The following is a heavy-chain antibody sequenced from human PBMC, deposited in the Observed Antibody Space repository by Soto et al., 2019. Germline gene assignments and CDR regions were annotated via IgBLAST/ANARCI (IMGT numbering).Heavy chain of an antibody. CDR3: AREGDNFGLDAFDV. V-gene: IGHV1-18*04. D-gene: IGHD3-9*01. CDR1: GYTFTNYG. Sequence: GASVKVSCKASGYTFTNYGVNWVRQAPGQGLEWMGWISGYNGNTYYAQKFQGRVTMTTDTSTTTAYMELRSLRSDDTALYYCAREGDNFGLDAFDVWGQGTMVTVSS. CDR2: ISGYNGNT. J-gene: IGHJ3*01.